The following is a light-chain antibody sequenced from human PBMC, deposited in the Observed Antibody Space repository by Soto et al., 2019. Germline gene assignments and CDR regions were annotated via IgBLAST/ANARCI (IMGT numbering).Light chain of an antibody. Sequence: QSVLTQPPSVSAAPGQRVSISCSGSDSNIGNNYISWYRQVPGTAPKVVIYDNNKRPSWIPDRFSASKSGTSSTLANTGLRTGDEAFYYCGTWDSSLTSWVFGGGTKVTVL. J-gene: IGLJ3*02. V-gene: IGLV1-51*01. CDR1: DSNIGNNY. CDR2: DNN. CDR3: GTWDSSLTSWV.